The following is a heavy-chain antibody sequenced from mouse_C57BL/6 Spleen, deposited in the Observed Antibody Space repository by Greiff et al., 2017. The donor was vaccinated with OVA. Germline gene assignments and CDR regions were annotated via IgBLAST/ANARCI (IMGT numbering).Heavy chain of an antibody. D-gene: IGHD3-2*02. V-gene: IGHV1-54*01. CDR2: INPGSGGT. Sequence: QVQLQQSGAELVRPGTSVKVSCKASGYAFTNYLIEWVKQRPGQGLEWIGVINPGSGGTNYNEKFKGKATLTADKSSSTAYMQLSSLTSEDSAVYFCARLDSSAYYYAMDYWGQGTSVTVSS. J-gene: IGHJ4*01. CDR3: ARLDSSAYYYAMDY. CDR1: GYAFTNYL.